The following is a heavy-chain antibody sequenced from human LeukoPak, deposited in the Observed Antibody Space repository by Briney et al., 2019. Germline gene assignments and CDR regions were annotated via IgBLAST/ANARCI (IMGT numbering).Heavy chain of an antibody. CDR2: ISGSGGST. D-gene: IGHD2-21*02. J-gene: IGHJ4*02. V-gene: IGHV3-23*01. Sequence: GGSLRLSCAASGFTFSSYAMSWVRQAPGKGLEWVSAISGSGGSTYYADSVKGRFTISRDNSMNTLYLQMNSLRAEDTAVYYCAKDFSSLVLLTFDYWGQGTLVTVSS. CDR1: GFTFSSYA. CDR3: AKDFSSLVLLTFDY.